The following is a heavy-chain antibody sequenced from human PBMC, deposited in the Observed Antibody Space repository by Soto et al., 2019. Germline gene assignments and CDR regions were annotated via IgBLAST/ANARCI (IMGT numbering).Heavy chain of an antibody. CDR3: ASLPATSDFDC. Sequence: QVQLQESGPGLVKPSGTLSLTCAVSGGSISSSNWWSWVRQPPGKGLEWIGEIYHSGSTNYNPSPKXRXTXSXXKSKNQFSLKLSSVTAADTAVYYCASLPATSDFDCWGQGTLVTVSS. D-gene: IGHD2-2*01. J-gene: IGHJ4*02. CDR2: IYHSGST. CDR1: GGSISSSNW. V-gene: IGHV4-4*02.